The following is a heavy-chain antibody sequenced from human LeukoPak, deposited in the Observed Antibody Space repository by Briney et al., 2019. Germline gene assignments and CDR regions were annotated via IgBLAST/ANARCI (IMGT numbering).Heavy chain of an antibody. J-gene: IGHJ5*02. Sequence: SETLSLTRTVSGGSFSRGGYYWSWIRQRPGTGLEWIGYINYRGSTYYNPSLKRRVTISLDTSENQFSLKLSSVTAADTAVYYCARVPPCSSTSCYDRYNWFDPWGQGILVTVSS. V-gene: IGHV4-31*03. CDR3: ARVPPCSSTSCYDRYNWFDP. CDR1: GGSFSRGGYY. D-gene: IGHD2-2*01. CDR2: INYRGST.